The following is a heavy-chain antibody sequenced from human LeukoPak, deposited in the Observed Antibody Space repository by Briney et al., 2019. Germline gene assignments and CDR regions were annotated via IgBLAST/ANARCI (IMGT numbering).Heavy chain of an antibody. CDR3: AKDSTYYYGSGSYGR. Sequence: GGSLRLSCAASGFTFDDYAMHWVRQAPGKGLEWVSGISWNSGSIGYADSVKGRSTISRDNAKNSLYLQMNSLRAEDTALYYCAKDSTYYYGSGSYGRWGQGTLVTVSS. CDR1: GFTFDDYA. J-gene: IGHJ4*02. V-gene: IGHV3-9*01. CDR2: ISWNSGSI. D-gene: IGHD3-10*01.